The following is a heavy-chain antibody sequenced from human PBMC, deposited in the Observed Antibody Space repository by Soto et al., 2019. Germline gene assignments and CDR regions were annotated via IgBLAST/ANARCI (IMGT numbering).Heavy chain of an antibody. D-gene: IGHD1-20*01. Sequence: SETLSLTCAVYGGSFSGYYWSWIRRPPGKGLEWIGEINHSGSTNYNPSLKSRVTISVDTSKNQFSLKLSSVTAADTAVYYCARVANWNVRRRGAPHMDVWGKGTTVTVSS. V-gene: IGHV4-34*01. CDR3: ARVANWNVRRRGAPHMDV. CDR1: GGSFSGYY. CDR2: INHSGST. J-gene: IGHJ6*03.